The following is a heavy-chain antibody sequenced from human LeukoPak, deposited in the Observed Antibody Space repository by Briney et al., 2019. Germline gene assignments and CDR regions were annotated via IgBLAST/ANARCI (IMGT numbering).Heavy chain of an antibody. J-gene: IGHJ5*02. V-gene: IGHV4-30-4*01. Sequence: SETLSLTCTVSGGSISSGDYYGSWIRRPPGKGLEWIGYTYYSGSNYYNPSLKNRVSISVDTSKNQFSLNLSSVTAADTAVYYCARPYYYDSRIDPWGQGTLVTVSS. CDR2: TYYSGSN. D-gene: IGHD3-22*01. CDR3: ARPYYYDSRIDP. CDR1: GGSISSGDYY.